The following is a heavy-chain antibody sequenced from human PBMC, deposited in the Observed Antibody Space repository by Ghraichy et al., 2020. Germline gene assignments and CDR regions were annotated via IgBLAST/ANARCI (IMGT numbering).Heavy chain of an antibody. V-gene: IGHV2-5*01. J-gene: IGHJ5*02. CDR2: IYWNDAK. CDR3: AQQYQLLSRKWFDP. CDR1: GFSLSTSGEG. D-gene: IGHD2-2*01. Sequence: SGPTLVKPTQTLTLTCTFSGFSLSTSGEGVGWIRQPPGKALEWLALIYWNDAKRYSPSLKSRLTITKDTSKNQVVLTMTNMDPLDTGTYYCAQQYQLLSRKWFDPWGQGTLVTVSS.